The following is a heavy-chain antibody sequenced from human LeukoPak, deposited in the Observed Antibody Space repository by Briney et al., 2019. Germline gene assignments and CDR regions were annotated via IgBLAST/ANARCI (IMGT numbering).Heavy chain of an antibody. Sequence: SVNVSCKASGGTFSSYAISWVRQAPGQGLEWMGGIIPIFGTANYAQKFQGRVTITADESTSTAYMELSSLRSEDTAVYYCATGEQLVRGTNWFDPWGQGTLVTVSS. CDR2: IIPIFGTA. V-gene: IGHV1-69*13. CDR1: GGTFSSYA. D-gene: IGHD6-6*01. J-gene: IGHJ5*02. CDR3: ATGEQLVRGTNWFDP.